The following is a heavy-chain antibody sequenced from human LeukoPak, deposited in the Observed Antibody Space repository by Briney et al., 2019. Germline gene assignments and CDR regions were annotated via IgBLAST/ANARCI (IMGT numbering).Heavy chain of an antibody. J-gene: IGHJ4*02. CDR3: ARNSGSYPYYFDY. CDR1: GGSISRGDYY. V-gene: IGHV4-30-4*08. Sequence: KPSETLSLTCAVSGGSISRGDYYWSWIRQPPGKGLEWIGYIYYSGSTYYNPPLKSRVTISVDTSKSQFSLKLSSVTAADTAVYYCARNSGSYPYYFDYWGQGTLVTVSS. D-gene: IGHD1-26*01. CDR2: IYYSGST.